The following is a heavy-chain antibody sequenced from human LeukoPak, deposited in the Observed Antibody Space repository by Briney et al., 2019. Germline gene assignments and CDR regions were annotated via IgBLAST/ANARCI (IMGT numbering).Heavy chain of an antibody. Sequence: ASVTVSCKASGYTFTDYYLHWVRQAPGQGLGWMGCINPKSGGTNSAQTFQGSVTITRDTSITTAYLDLSTLRYADTAVYYCVRISCNHYFDYWGQGTLVTVSS. J-gene: IGHJ4*02. CDR1: GYTFTDYY. CDR3: VRISCNHYFDY. CDR2: INPKSGGT. D-gene: IGHD2-15*01. V-gene: IGHV1-2*02.